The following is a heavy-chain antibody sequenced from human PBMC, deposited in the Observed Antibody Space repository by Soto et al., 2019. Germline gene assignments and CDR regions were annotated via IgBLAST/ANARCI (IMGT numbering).Heavy chain of an antibody. J-gene: IGHJ4*02. CDR1: GFAVSSKY. CDR2: IYGGGTT. CDR3: VQTTGWPGFDF. V-gene: IGHV3-53*01. Sequence: EVQLVESGGGLIQPGGSLRLSCAASGFAVSSKYMTWVRQAPGKGLEWVSVIYGGGTTYYADSVKGRFTISRDTSKNTMYLQRNSLRSEGKAVYYCVQTTGWPGFDFWGQGTLVTVSS. D-gene: IGHD6-19*01.